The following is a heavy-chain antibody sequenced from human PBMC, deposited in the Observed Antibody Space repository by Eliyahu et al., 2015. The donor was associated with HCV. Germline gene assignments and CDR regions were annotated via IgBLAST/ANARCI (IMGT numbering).Heavy chain of an antibody. CDR2: IKQDGSET. Sequence: EVQLVESGGGLVQPGGSXRLSCXASGFTFSPFGMGWVRQAPGKGLGWVANIKQDGSETYYVDSVKGRFTISRDNAKNSLFLQMNSLRAEDTAVYYCARGITYYYDSSGYYFNYWGQGVLVTVSS. J-gene: IGHJ4*02. CDR3: ARGITYYYDSSGYYFNY. D-gene: IGHD3-22*01. V-gene: IGHV3-7*01. CDR1: GFTFSPFG.